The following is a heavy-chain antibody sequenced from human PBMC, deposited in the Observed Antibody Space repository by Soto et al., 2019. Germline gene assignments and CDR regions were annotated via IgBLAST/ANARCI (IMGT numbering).Heavy chain of an antibody. D-gene: IGHD1-1*01. CDR2: IYYSGST. Sequence: QVQLQESGPGLVKPSQTLSLTCTVSGGSISSGGYYWSWIRQHPGKGLEWIGYIYYSGSTYYNPSLKSRVPISVDTSKNQFSRKLSSVTAADTAVYYCAREDLQTKSYYYYGMDVWGQGTTVTVSS. V-gene: IGHV4-31*03. J-gene: IGHJ6*02. CDR3: AREDLQTKSYYYYGMDV. CDR1: GGSISSGGYY.